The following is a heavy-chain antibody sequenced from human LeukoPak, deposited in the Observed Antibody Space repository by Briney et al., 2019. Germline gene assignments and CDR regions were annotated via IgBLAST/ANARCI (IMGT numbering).Heavy chain of an antibody. D-gene: IGHD2-2*01. V-gene: IGHV3-30*02. CDR2: IESNGHEK. CDR1: GFTFSDYA. J-gene: IGHJ4*02. CDR3: ARGFTSWPQGPYHFDY. Sequence: GGSLRLSCAVSGFTFSDYAMHWVRQAPGKGLEWVASIESNGHEKYSSDSLKGRFTISRDNSKNTLYLQMNTLRPEDTAIFYCARGFTSWPQGPYHFDYWGQGILITVSS.